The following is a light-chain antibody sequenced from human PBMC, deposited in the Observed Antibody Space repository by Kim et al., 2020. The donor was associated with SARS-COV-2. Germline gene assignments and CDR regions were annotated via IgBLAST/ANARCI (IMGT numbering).Light chain of an antibody. CDR2: KAS. J-gene: IGKJ1*01. CDR3: QQYTDFWT. Sequence: ASGGGRITIPCRGSRSDSSWLAWYQQKPAKATKLLITKASTLESGVPSRCSGSGSAAEFTITISSLQPDDYAAYYYQQYTDFWTFGQGTKVDIK. CDR1: RSDSSW. V-gene: IGKV1-5*03.